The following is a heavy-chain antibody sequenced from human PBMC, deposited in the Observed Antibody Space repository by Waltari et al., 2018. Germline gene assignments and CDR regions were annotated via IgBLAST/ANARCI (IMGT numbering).Heavy chain of an antibody. Sequence: QVQLQQWGAGLLKPSETLSLTCAVYGGSLRGYYWSWVRQPPGKGLEWIGEINHSGSTNYNPSLKSRVTISVDTSKNQFSLKLSSVTAADTAVYYCARAFRGRDYWGQGTLVTVSS. J-gene: IGHJ4*02. CDR1: GGSLRGYY. CDR3: ARAFRGRDY. CDR2: INHSGST. V-gene: IGHV4-34*01. D-gene: IGHD3-16*01.